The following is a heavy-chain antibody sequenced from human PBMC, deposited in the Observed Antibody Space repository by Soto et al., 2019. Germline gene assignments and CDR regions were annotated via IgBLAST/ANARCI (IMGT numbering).Heavy chain of an antibody. D-gene: IGHD3-3*01. CDR3: ARELSYDFWSGPPLSYYYGMDV. CDR1: GGTFSSYA. V-gene: IGHV1-69*01. J-gene: IGHJ6*02. Sequence: QVQLVQSGAEVKKPGSSVKVSCKASGGTFSSYAISWVRQAPGQGLEWMGGIIPIFGTANYAQKFQGRVTITADESTSTAYMELSSLRSEDTAVYYCARELSYDFWSGPPLSYYYGMDVWGQGTTVTVSS. CDR2: IIPIFGTA.